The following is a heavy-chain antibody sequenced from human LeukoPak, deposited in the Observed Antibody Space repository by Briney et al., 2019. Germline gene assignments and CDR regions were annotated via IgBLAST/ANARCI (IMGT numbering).Heavy chain of an antibody. D-gene: IGHD5-18*01. Sequence: SETLSLTCTVSGGSISSGSYYWSWIRQPAGKGLERIGRIYTSGSTNYNPSLKSRVTISVDTSKNQFSLKLSSVTAADTAVYYCARVSRPFTAMVTGGEYWGQGTLVTVSS. J-gene: IGHJ4*02. CDR2: IYTSGST. V-gene: IGHV4-61*02. CDR3: ARVSRPFTAMVTGGEY. CDR1: GGSISSGSYY.